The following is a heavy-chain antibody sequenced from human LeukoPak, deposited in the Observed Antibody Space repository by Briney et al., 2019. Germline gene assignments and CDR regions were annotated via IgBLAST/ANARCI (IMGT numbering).Heavy chain of an antibody. CDR2: ITSDGSST. V-gene: IGHV3-74*01. CDR1: GFTFSNYW. D-gene: IGHD4-23*01. Sequence: GGSLRLSCAASGFTFSNYWMPWVRQAPGKGLVWVSRITSDGSSTSYADSVKGRFTISRDNAKNTVYLQMNSLRAEDTAVYYCASLGGNSGYWGQGTLVTVSS. CDR3: ASLGGNSGY. J-gene: IGHJ4*02.